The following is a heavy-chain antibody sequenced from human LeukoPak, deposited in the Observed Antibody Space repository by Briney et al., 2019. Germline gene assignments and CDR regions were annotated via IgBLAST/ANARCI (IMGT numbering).Heavy chain of an antibody. CDR1: GYTFTGYY. V-gene: IGHV1-2*02. J-gene: IGHJ6*03. Sequence: ASVKVSCKASGYTFTGYYMHWVQQAPGQGLEWMGWINPNSGGTNYAQKFQGRVTMTRDTSISTAYMELSRLRSDDTAVYYCASHTLFYYYYMDVWGKGTTVTISS. D-gene: IGHD3-3*01. CDR3: ASHTLFYYYYMDV. CDR2: INPNSGGT.